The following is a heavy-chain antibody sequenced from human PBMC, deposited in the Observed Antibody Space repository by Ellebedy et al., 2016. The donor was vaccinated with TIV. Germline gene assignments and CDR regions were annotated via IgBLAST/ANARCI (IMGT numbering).Heavy chain of an antibody. D-gene: IGHD3-10*01. CDR1: GFTFDDYA. CDR2: ISWNSGSI. J-gene: IGHJ6*02. V-gene: IGHV3-9*03. CDR3: AKGSHYYGSGTFYGMDV. Sequence: PGGSLRLSCAASGFTFDDYAMHWVRQAPGKGLEWVSGISWNSGSIGYADSVKGRFTISRDNAKNSLYLQRNSLRAEDMALYYCAKGSHYYGSGTFYGMDVWGQGTTVTVSS.